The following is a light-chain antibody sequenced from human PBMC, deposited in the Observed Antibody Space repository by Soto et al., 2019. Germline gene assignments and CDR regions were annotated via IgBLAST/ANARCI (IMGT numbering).Light chain of an antibody. Sequence: EIVMTQSPATLSVSPGERATLSCRASQSVSSNLAWYQQKPGQAPRLLIYGTSTRATGSPARFSGSGSGTDFTLTISSLQSEDFAVYYCQQYNNWPSITFGQGTRLEIK. J-gene: IGKJ5*01. CDR3: QQYNNWPSIT. CDR2: GTS. V-gene: IGKV3-15*01. CDR1: QSVSSN.